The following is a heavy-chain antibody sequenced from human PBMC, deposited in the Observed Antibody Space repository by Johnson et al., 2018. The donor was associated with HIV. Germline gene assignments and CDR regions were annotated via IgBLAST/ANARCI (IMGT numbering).Heavy chain of an antibody. CDR1: GFTFSSYW. Sequence: VQLVESGGGVVQPGRSLRLSCAASGFTFSSYWMHWVRQAPGKGLVWVSRINSDGSSTSYADSVKGRFTISRDNAKNTLYLQINSLRAEDTAVYYCANLNDYGDYWGPDAFDIWGQGTMVSVSS. CDR2: INSDGSST. D-gene: IGHD4-17*01. J-gene: IGHJ3*02. CDR3: ANLNDYGDYWGPDAFDI. V-gene: IGHV3-74*02.